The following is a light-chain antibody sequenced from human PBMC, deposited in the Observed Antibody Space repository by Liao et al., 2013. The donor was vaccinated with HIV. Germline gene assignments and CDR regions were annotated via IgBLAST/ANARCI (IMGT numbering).Light chain of an antibody. Sequence: SYELTQPPSVSVSPGQTARITCSGDALSKQYVHWYQQKPGQSPVLVMYQDNKRPSGIPERFSGSNSGNSAALTISGTQAMDEADYYCQAWDNNTDVVFGGGTKLTVL. CDR2: QDN. CDR3: QAWDNNTDVV. V-gene: IGLV3-1*01. CDR1: ALSKQY. J-gene: IGLJ2*01.